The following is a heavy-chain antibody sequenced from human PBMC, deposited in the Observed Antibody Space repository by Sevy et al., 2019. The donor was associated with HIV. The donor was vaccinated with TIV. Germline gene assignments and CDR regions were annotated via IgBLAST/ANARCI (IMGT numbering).Heavy chain of an antibody. D-gene: IGHD2-2*01. CDR2: INESGIT. CDR1: YGSFSGYY. CDR3: ARSPPVVVVPGAPSWFDP. Sequence: SETLSLTCAVHYGSFSGYYWNWIRQVPGKGLEWIGEINESGITYYNPSLKSRVTISVDTSKKQFSLKLNFVTAVESAVYFCARSPPVVVVPGAPSWFDPWGQGTLVTVSS. V-gene: IGHV4-34*01. J-gene: IGHJ5*02.